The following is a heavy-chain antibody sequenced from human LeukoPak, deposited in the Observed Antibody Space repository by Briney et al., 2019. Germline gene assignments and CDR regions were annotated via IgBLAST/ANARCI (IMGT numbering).Heavy chain of an antibody. CDR3: ARENPPRWFDP. CDR1: GFTSNNFN. V-gene: IGHV3-21*01. J-gene: IGHJ5*02. CDR2: ISSHSGYI. Sequence: PGGSLRLSCAASGFTSNNFNINWFRQAPGKGLEWVSSISSHSGYIYYADSVKGRFTVSRDNAKNSLYLQMNNLRAEDTAVYYCARENPPRWFDPWGQGTRVTVSS.